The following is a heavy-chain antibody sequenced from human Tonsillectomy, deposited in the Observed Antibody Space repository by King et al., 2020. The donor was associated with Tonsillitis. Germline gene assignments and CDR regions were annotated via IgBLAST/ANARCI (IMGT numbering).Heavy chain of an antibody. V-gene: IGHV3-73*01. J-gene: IGHJ3*02. CDR2: IRSKAKSYAT. D-gene: IGHD1-14*01. CDR3: TGTTGGAFDI. CDR1: GFTFSGSA. Sequence: VQLVESGGGLVQPGGSLKLSCAASGFTFSGSAMHWVRQASGKGLEWDGRIRSKAKSYATAYAASVKGRFTISRDDSKNTAYLQMNSLKTEDTAVYYCTGTTGGAFDIWGQGTMVTVSS.